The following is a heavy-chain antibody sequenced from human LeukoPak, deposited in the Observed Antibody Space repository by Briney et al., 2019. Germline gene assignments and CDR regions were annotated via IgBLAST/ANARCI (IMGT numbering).Heavy chain of an antibody. CDR3: ARGAAGIDY. J-gene: IGHJ4*02. Sequence: SETLSFTCAAYGGSFSGYYWSWIRQPPGKGLEWIGEINHSGSTNYNPSLKSRVTISVDTSKNQFSLKLSSVTAADTAVYYCARGAAGIDYWGQGTLVTVSS. D-gene: IGHD6-13*01. V-gene: IGHV4-34*01. CDR2: INHSGST. CDR1: GGSFSGYY.